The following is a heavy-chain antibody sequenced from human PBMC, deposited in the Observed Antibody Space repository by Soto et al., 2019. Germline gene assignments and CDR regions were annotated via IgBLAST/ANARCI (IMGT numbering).Heavy chain of an antibody. J-gene: IGHJ5*02. Sequence: QVQLVQSGAEVKKPGASVKVSCKASGYTFTSYDINWVRQATGQGLEWMGWMNPNSGNTGYAQKFQGRVTMTRNTSISTAYRELSSLRSEDTDVYYCARKLGYCSGGSCYSRASYNWFDPWGQGTLVTVSS. V-gene: IGHV1-8*01. CDR1: GYTFTSYD. CDR2: MNPNSGNT. D-gene: IGHD2-15*01. CDR3: ARKLGYCSGGSCYSRASYNWFDP.